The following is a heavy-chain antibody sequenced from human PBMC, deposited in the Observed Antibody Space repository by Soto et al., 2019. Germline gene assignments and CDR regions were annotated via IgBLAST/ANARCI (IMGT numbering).Heavy chain of an antibody. V-gene: IGHV4-31*03. Sequence: PSETLSLTCTVSGGSISSGGYYWSWIRQHPGKGLEWIGYIYYSGSTYYNPSLKSRVTISVDTSKNRFSLKLSSVTAADTAVYYCARWYYDSSGSFDYWGQGTLVTVSS. J-gene: IGHJ4*02. D-gene: IGHD3-22*01. CDR1: GGSISSGGYY. CDR3: ARWYYDSSGSFDY. CDR2: IYYSGST.